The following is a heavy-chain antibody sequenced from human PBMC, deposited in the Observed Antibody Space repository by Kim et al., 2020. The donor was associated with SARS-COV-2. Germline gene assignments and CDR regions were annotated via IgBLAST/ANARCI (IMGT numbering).Heavy chain of an antibody. J-gene: IGHJ6*02. V-gene: IGHV3-74*01. Sequence: GGSLRLSCAASGFTFSSYSMHWVRQGPGKGLVWVSRIKSDGSSTTYADSVKGRFTISRDNAKNTLYLQMNSLRAEDTAVYYCARERGMDVWGQGITVTVSS. CDR1: GFTFSSYS. CDR3: ARERGMDV. CDR2: IKSDGSST.